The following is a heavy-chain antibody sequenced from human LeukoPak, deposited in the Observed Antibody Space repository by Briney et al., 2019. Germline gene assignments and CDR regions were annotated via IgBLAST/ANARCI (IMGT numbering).Heavy chain of an antibody. J-gene: IGHJ4*02. CDR3: AKLQRYYYDSSGSFDY. CDR2: ISGSGGST. Sequence: GGSLRLSCAASGFTFSSYAMSWVRQAPGKGLEWVSAISGSGGSTYYADSVKGRFTISRDNSKNTLYLQMNSLRAEDTAVYYCAKLQRYYYDSSGSFDYWGQGTLVTVSS. D-gene: IGHD3-22*01. CDR1: GFTFSSYA. V-gene: IGHV3-23*01.